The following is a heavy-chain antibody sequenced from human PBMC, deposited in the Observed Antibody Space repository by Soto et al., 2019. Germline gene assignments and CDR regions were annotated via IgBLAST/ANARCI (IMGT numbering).Heavy chain of an antibody. CDR2: INPKSGGT. D-gene: IGHD2-8*01. V-gene: IGHV1-2*04. CDR3: ARGDSTDCSNGVCSFFYNHDMDV. Sequence: ASVKVSCKASGYSFTDYHIHWVRQAPGQGLEWLGRINPKSGGTSTAQKFQGWVTMTTDTSISSASMELTRLTSDDTAIYYCARGDSTDCSNGVCSFFYNHDMDVWGQGTTVTVSS. J-gene: IGHJ6*02. CDR1: GYSFTDYH.